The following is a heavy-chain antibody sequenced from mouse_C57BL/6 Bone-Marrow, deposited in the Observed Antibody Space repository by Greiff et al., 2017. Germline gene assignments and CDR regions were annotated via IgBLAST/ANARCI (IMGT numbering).Heavy chain of an antibody. J-gene: IGHJ4*01. D-gene: IGHD2-3*01. CDR2: IDPSDSET. Sequence: QVQLQQPGAELVRPGSSVKLSCTASGYTFTSYWMHWVKQRPIQGLEWIGNIDPSDSETHYNQKFKDKATLTVDKSSSTAYMQLSSLTSEDSAVYYCARRWLLDYYAMDYWGQGTSVTVSS. CDR1: GYTFTSYW. CDR3: ARRWLLDYYAMDY. V-gene: IGHV1-52*01.